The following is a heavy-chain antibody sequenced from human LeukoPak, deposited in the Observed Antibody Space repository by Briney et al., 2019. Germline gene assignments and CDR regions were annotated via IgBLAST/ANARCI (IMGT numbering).Heavy chain of an antibody. Sequence: ASVKVSCKASGYTFSNYGINWVRQAPGQGLEWMGWISAYSGNTNYAQNLQGRVTMTTDTSTSTAYMELRSLRSGDTAVYYCARDVWPYCGRPNCYLASDPWGQGTLVTVSS. CDR3: ARDVWPYCGRPNCYLASDP. D-gene: IGHD2-2*01. CDR2: ISAYSGNT. J-gene: IGHJ5*02. CDR1: GYTFSNYG. V-gene: IGHV1-18*01.